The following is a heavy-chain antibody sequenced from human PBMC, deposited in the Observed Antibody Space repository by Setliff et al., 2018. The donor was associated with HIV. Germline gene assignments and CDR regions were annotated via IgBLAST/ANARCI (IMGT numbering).Heavy chain of an antibody. J-gene: IGHJ4*02. D-gene: IGHD6-13*01. Sequence: PSETLSLTCAVSGGSISSSNWWSWVRQPPGKGLEWIGRIYTSGSTKYNPSLKSRVTISVDTSKNQFSLKLSSVTAADTAVYYCARGSSSWYIYFDYWGQGTLVTVSS. V-gene: IGHV4-4*02. CDR1: GGSISSSNW. CDR2: IYTSGST. CDR3: ARGSSSWYIYFDY.